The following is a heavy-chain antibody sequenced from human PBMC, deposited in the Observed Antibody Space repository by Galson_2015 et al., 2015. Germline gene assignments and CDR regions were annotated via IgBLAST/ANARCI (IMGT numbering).Heavy chain of an antibody. J-gene: IGHJ6*02. V-gene: IGHV4-39*01. D-gene: IGHD3-10*01. Sequence: SLTCTVSGGSISSSSYYWGWIRQPPGKGLEWIGSIYYSGSTYYNPSLKSRVTISVDTSKNQFSLKLSSVTAADTAVYYCASSGSMVRGVTETLWSYYYGMDVWGQGTTVTVSS. CDR1: GGSISSSSYY. CDR3: ASSGSMVRGVTETLWSYYYGMDV. CDR2: IYYSGST.